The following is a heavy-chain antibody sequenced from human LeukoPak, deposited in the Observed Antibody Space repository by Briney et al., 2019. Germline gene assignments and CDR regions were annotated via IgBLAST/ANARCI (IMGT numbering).Heavy chain of an antibody. CDR2: ISSRSSTI. V-gene: IGHV3-48*02. CDR1: GFTFHFYS. CDR3: TRGQDY. J-gene: IGHJ4*02. Sequence: GGSLRLSCAASGFTFHFYSMTWVRQAPGKGLEWVSYISSRSSTIYYTDSVKGRFTVSRDNAKKSLKLQMNSLREEDTAVYYCTRGQDYWGQGSLVTVSS.